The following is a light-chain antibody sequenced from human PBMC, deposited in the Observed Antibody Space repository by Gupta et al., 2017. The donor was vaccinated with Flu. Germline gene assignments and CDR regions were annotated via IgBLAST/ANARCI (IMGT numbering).Light chain of an antibody. CDR3: QQYDSLIT. V-gene: IGKV3-20*01. CDR2: GAS. J-gene: IGKJ5*01. Sequence: EIVLTQSPGTLSLSPGQRATLSCRASQRVSNNYLAWYQKKPGQPFRLLIYGASGRATGIPDRFSGRGSGTDFTLTISGLEAEDSAFYYCQQYDSLITLGQGTRLEIK. CDR1: QRVSNNY.